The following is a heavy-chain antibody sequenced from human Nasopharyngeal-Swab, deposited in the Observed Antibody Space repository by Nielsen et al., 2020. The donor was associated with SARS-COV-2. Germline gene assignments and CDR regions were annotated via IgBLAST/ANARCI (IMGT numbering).Heavy chain of an antibody. Sequence: ASVKVSCKASGYTFTGYYMHWVRQAPGQGLEWMGWINPNSGGTNYAQKFQGWVTMTTDTSTSTAYMELRSLRSDDTAVYYCARGASGGPVATPAGYWGQGTLVTVSS. D-gene: IGHD5-12*01. CDR1: GYTFTGYY. J-gene: IGHJ4*02. CDR3: ARGASGGPVATPAGY. CDR2: INPNSGGT. V-gene: IGHV1-2*04.